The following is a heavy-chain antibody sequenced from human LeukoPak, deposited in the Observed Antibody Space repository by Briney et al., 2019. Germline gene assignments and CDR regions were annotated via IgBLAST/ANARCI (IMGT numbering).Heavy chain of an antibody. D-gene: IGHD2-21*02. Sequence: GGSLRLSCAASGFTFSSYAMHWVRQAPGKGLEWVAVISYDGSNKYYADSVKGRFTISRDNSKNTLYLQMNSLRAEDTAVYYCAKAGHIVVVTARYFDYWGQGTLVTVSS. CDR2: ISYDGSNK. CDR3: AKAGHIVVVTARYFDY. V-gene: IGHV3-30*04. CDR1: GFTFSSYA. J-gene: IGHJ4*02.